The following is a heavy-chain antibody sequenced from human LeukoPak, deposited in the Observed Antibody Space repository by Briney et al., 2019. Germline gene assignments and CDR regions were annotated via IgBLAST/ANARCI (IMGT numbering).Heavy chain of an antibody. CDR1: GGSFSGYY. D-gene: IGHD3-3*01. CDR2: INHSGST. Sequence: SETLSLTCAVYGGSFSGYYWSWIRQPPGKGLEWIGEINHSGSTNYNPSLKSRVTISVDTSKNQFSLKLSSVTAADTAVYYCASSTISAYYYYYGMDVWGQGTTVTVSS. V-gene: IGHV4-34*01. J-gene: IGHJ6*02. CDR3: ASSTISAYYYYYGMDV.